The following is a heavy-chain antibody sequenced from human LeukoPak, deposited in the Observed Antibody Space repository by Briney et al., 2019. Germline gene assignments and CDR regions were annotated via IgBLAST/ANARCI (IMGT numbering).Heavy chain of an antibody. D-gene: IGHD1-26*01. V-gene: IGHV3-64*02. J-gene: IGHJ4*02. CDR3: ARAEVRGSYLD. CDR1: GFTFSTYA. Sequence: GGSLRLSCAASGFTFSTYAMHWVRQAPGKGLEYVSAISSNGGSTYYADSVKGRFTISRDNSKNTLHLQMGSLRVEDMAVYYCARAEVRGSYLDWGQGTLVTVSS. CDR2: ISSNGGST.